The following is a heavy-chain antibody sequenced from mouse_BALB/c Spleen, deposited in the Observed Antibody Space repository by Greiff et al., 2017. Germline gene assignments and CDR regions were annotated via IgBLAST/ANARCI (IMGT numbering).Heavy chain of an antibody. Sequence: QVQLKESGPGLVAPSQSLSITCTVSGFSLTSYGVHWVRQPPGKGLEWLGVIWAGGSTNYNSALMSRLSISKDNSKSQVFFKMNSLQANDTAIYYCAEGAWFAYWGQGTLVTVSA. CDR1: GFSLTSYG. J-gene: IGHJ3*01. V-gene: IGHV2-9*02. CDR2: IWAGGST. CDR3: AEGAWFAY.